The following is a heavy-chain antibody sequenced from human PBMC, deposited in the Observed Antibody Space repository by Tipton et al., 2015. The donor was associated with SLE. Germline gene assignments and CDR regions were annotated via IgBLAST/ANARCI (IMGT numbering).Heavy chain of an antibody. Sequence: SGFTFSSYGMHWVRQAPGKGLEWVAVIWYDGSNKYYADSVKGRFTISRDNSKNTLYLQMNSLRAEDTAVYYCARWYSSSPFDYWGQGTLVTVSS. J-gene: IGHJ4*02. V-gene: IGHV3-33*01. CDR3: ARWYSSSPFDY. CDR1: GFTFSSYG. CDR2: IWYDGSNK. D-gene: IGHD6-13*01.